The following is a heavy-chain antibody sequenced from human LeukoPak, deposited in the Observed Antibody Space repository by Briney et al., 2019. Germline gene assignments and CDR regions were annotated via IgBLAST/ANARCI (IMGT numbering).Heavy chain of an antibody. Sequence: ASVKVSCKASGYTFTCYDMHWVRQAPGQGLEWMGGINPNSGGTNYAQKFQGRVTMTRDTSISTAYMELSRLRSDDMAVYYCARGGRNYGGNPHSRLLEYYYYYYMDVWGKGTTVTVSS. CDR1: GYTFTCYD. CDR3: ARGGRNYGGNPHSRLLEYYYYYYMDV. V-gene: IGHV1-2*02. CDR2: INPNSGGT. J-gene: IGHJ6*03. D-gene: IGHD4-23*01.